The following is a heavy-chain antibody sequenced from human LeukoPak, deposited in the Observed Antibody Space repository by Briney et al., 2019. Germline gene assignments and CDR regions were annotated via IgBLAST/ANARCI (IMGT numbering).Heavy chain of an antibody. CDR2: ILYDGTSK. CDR3: ALGSQWMDAWGFDY. Sequence: GGSLRLSCAASGFTFSNYGMHWVRQAPGKGLEWVATILYDGTSKYNADSVKGRFSISRDNSKNTVSLQMNGLTSEDTALYSCALGSQWMDAWGFDYWGQGTLVSVSS. CDR1: GFTFSNYG. J-gene: IGHJ4*02. D-gene: IGHD3-16*01. V-gene: IGHV3-30*02.